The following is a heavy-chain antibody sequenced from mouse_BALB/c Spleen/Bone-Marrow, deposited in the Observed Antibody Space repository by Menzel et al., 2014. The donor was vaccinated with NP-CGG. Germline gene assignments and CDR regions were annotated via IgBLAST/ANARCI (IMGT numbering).Heavy chain of an antibody. CDR1: GFSLSSYG. V-gene: IGHV2-9*02. CDR2: IWAGGST. CDR3: ARVIRYESYFDY. D-gene: IGHD2-14*01. J-gene: IGHJ2*01. Sequence: VQVVESGPGLVAPSQSLSITRTVSGFSLSSYGVHWVRQPPGKGLEWLGVIWAGGSTNYNSALMSRLSISKDNSKSQVFLKMNSLQTDDTAMYYCARVIRYESYFDYWGQGTTLTVSS.